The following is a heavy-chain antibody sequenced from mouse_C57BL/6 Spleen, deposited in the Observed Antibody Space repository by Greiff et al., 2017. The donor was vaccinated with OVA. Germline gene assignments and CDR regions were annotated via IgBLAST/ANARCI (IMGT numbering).Heavy chain of an antibody. Sequence: VQLQESGPGLVQPSQSLSITCTVSGFSLTSYGVHWVRQSPGKGLEWLGVIWSGGSTDYNAAFISRLSISKDNSKSQVFFKMNSLQADDTAIYYCASYYFWYFDVWGTGTTVTVSS. D-gene: IGHD2-1*01. CDR3: ASYYFWYFDV. V-gene: IGHV2-2*01. J-gene: IGHJ1*03. CDR1: GFSLTSYG. CDR2: IWSGGST.